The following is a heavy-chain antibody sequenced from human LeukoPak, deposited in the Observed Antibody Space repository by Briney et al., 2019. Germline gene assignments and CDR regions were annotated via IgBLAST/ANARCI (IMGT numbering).Heavy chain of an antibody. D-gene: IGHD4-17*01. Sequence: SETLSLTCAVSGGSISSGGYSWSWIRQPPGKGLEWIGYIYHSGSTYYNPSLKSRVTISVDRSKNQFSLKLSSVTAADTAVYYCARVGRHDCGDFMSNWYFDLWGRGTLVTVSS. CDR1: GGSISSGGYS. V-gene: IGHV4-30-2*01. CDR3: ARVGRHDCGDFMSNWYFDL. J-gene: IGHJ2*01. CDR2: IYHSGST.